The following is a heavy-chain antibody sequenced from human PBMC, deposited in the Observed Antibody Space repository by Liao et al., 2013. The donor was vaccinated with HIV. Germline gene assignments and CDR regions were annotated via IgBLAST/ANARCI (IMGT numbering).Heavy chain of an antibody. CDR2: MHQSGTT. CDR3: ARGGGLAVYAIGDMDV. D-gene: IGHD2-8*02. Sequence: QLQLQESGPGLAKPSETLSLTCTVSGASISSRSYYWDWIRQPPGKGLEWIGNMHQSGTTYYNPSLKSRVTISLDTSKNQFSLKLSSVTAADTAVYYCARGGGLAVYAIGDMDVWGKGTTVTVSS. CDR1: GASISSRSYY. V-gene: IGHV4-39*07. J-gene: IGHJ6*03.